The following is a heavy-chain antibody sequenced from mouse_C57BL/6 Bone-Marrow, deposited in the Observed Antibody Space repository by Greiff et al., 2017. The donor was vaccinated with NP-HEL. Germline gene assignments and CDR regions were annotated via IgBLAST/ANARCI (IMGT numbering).Heavy chain of an antibody. J-gene: IGHJ4*01. D-gene: IGHD2-3*01. Sequence: EVQGVESGAELVRPGSSVKMSCKTSGYTFTSYGINWVKQRPGQGLEWIGYIYPGNGYTEYNEKFKGKATLTSDTSSSTAYMQLSSLTSEDSAIDFCARWLLRVLAMDYWGQGTSVTVSS. V-gene: IGHV1-58*01. CDR1: GYTFTSYG. CDR2: IYPGNGYT. CDR3: ARWLLRVLAMDY.